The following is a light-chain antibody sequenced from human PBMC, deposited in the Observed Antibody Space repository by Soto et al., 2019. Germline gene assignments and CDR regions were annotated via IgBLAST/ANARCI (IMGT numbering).Light chain of an antibody. Sequence: EIVMTQSPATLSVSPGERATLSCRASQSVSGNLAWYQQKPGQAPRLLIYAVSTWATGIPARFSGSGSGTAFTLTISSLQSEDFAVYYCQQYNTWTPITFGPGTKVDIK. CDR3: QQYNTWTPIT. J-gene: IGKJ3*01. CDR1: QSVSGN. CDR2: AVS. V-gene: IGKV3-15*01.